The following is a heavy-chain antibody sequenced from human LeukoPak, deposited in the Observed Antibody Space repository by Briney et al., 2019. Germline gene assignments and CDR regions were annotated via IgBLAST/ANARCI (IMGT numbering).Heavy chain of an antibody. J-gene: IGHJ4*02. CDR1: GFTFSSYS. V-gene: IGHV3-48*01. CDR2: ISNSVSTT. CDR3: ARDGGYSYEIDY. Sequence: TGGSLRLSCVVSGFTFSSYSMNWVRQAPGKGLEWVSYISNSVSTTYYAESVKGQFTISRDNAKNSLYLQMNSLRVEDTAVYYCARDGGYSYEIDYWGQGTLVTVSS. D-gene: IGHD5-18*01.